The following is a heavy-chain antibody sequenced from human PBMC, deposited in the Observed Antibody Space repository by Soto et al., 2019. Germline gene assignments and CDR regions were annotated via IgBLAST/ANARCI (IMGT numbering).Heavy chain of an antibody. D-gene: IGHD1-26*01. CDR3: ASREVGSYKEPDAFDI. V-gene: IGHV3-23*01. CDR1: GFTFSSYA. Sequence: EVQLLESGGGLVQPGGSLRLSCAASGFTFSSYAMSWVRQAPGKGLEWVSAISGSGGSTYYADSVKGRFTISRDNSKNTLSLQMNSLRAEDTAVYYCASREVGSYKEPDAFDIWGQGTMVTVSS. CDR2: ISGSGGST. J-gene: IGHJ3*02.